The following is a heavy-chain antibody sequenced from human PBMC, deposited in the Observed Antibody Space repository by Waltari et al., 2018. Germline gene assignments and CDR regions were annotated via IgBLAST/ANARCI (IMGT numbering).Heavy chain of an antibody. CDR3: AKDRGSSSSHAFDI. J-gene: IGHJ3*02. V-gene: IGHV3-33*06. CDR2: IWYDGSNK. Sequence: QVQLVESGGGVVQPGRSLRLSCAASGFTFSSYGLHWVRQAPGKGLEWVAVIWYDGSNKYYADSVKGRFTISRDNSKNTLYLQMNSLRAEDTAVYYCAKDRGSSSSHAFDIWGQGTMVTVSS. CDR1: GFTFSSYG. D-gene: IGHD2-2*01.